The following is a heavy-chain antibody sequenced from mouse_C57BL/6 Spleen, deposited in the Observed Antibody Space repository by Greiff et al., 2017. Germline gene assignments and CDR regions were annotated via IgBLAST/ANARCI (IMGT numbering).Heavy chain of an antibody. D-gene: IGHD2-5*01. CDR1: GYSFTGYY. CDR3: ARGISNYRTWFAY. V-gene: IGHV1-42*01. Sequence: VQLQQSGPELVKPGASVKISCKASGYSFTGYYMNWVKQSPEKSLEWIGEINPSTGGTTYNQKFKAKATLTVDKSSSTAYMQLKSLTSEDSAVYYCARGISNYRTWFAYWGQGTLVTVSA. CDR2: INPSTGGT. J-gene: IGHJ3*01.